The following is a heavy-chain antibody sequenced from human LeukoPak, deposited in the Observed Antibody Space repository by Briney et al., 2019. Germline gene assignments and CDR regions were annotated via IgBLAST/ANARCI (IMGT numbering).Heavy chain of an antibody. D-gene: IGHD3-10*01. CDR2: INPSGGST. J-gene: IGHJ3*02. V-gene: IGHV1-46*01. Sequence: RASVKVSCKASGYTFTSYYMHWVRQAPGQGLEWMGIINPSGGSTSYAQKFQGRVTMTRDTSTSTVYMELSSLRSEDTAVYYCAREFFFTMVRGVTAHDAFDIWGQGTMVTVSS. CDR3: AREFFFTMVRGVTAHDAFDI. CDR1: GYTFTSYY.